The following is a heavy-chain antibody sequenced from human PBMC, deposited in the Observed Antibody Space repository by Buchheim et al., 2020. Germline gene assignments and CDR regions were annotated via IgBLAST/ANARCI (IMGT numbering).Heavy chain of an antibody. CDR3: ARNGLCSGGSCYSNWFDP. V-gene: IGHV4-34*01. J-gene: IGHJ5*02. D-gene: IGHD2-15*01. Sequence: QVQLQQWGAGLLKPSETLSLTCAVYGGSFSGYYRSWIRQPPGKGLEWIGEINHSGSTNYNPSLKSRVTISVDTSKNQFSLKLSSVTAADTAVYYCARNGLCSGGSCYSNWFDPWGQGTL. CDR2: INHSGST. CDR1: GGSFSGYY.